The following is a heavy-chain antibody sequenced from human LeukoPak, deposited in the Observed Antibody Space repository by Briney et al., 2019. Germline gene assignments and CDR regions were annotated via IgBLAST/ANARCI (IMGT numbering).Heavy chain of an antibody. CDR3: ARDTLRGVPYPS. Sequence: PGGSLRLSCAASGFTFSDYYMSWIRQAPGKGLEWVSYISSSSSTIYYADSVKGRFTISRDNAKNSLYLQMNSLRAEDTAVYYCARDTLRGVPYPSWGQGTTVTVSS. D-gene: IGHD3-10*01. CDR1: GFTFSDYY. V-gene: IGHV3-11*04. CDR2: ISSSSSTI. J-gene: IGHJ6*02.